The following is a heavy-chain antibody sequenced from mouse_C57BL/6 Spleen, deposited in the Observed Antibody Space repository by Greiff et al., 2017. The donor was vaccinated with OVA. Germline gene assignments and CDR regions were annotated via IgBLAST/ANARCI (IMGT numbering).Heavy chain of an antibody. CDR3: ARGGNYGGNYAMDY. Sequence: VQGVESGAELVRPGTSVKMSCKASGYTFTNYWIGWAKQRPGHGLEWIGDIYPGGGYTNYNEKFKGKATLTADKSSSTAYMQFSSLTSEDSAIYYCARGGNYGGNYAMDYWGQGTSVTVSS. V-gene: IGHV1-63*01. D-gene: IGHD2-1*01. J-gene: IGHJ4*01. CDR1: GYTFTNYW. CDR2: IYPGGGYT.